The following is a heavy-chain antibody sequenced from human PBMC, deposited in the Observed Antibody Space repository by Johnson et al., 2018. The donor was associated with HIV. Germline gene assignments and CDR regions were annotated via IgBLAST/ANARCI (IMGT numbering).Heavy chain of an antibody. CDR3: ARYQQLVRDGAFDI. J-gene: IGHJ3*02. Sequence: VQLVESGGGVVQPGGSLRLSCAASGFTVNSNYMSWVRQAPGRGLEWVSVIYSGGSTYFAESVKGRFTISRDNAKNSLYLQMNSLRAEDTAVYYCARYQQLVRDGAFDIWGQGTMVTVSS. CDR1: GFTVNSNY. D-gene: IGHD6-13*01. CDR2: IYSGGST. V-gene: IGHV3-66*01.